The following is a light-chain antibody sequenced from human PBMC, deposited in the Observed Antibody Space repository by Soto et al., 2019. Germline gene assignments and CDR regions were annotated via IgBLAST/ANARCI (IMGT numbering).Light chain of an antibody. CDR2: NDN. Sequence: QSVLTQPPSASGTPEQRVTISCSGSSSNIGSKTVNWYQQFPGTAPKLLIYNDNQRPSGVPDRFSGSKSGTSASLAISGLQSEDEADYYCAAWDDSLNAWVFGGGTKLTVL. CDR3: AAWDDSLNAWV. J-gene: IGLJ3*02. V-gene: IGLV1-44*01. CDR1: SSNIGSKT.